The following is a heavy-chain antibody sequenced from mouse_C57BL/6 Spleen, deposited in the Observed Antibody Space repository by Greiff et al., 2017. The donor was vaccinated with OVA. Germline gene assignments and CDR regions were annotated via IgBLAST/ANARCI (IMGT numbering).Heavy chain of an antibody. Sequence: VQLQQSGPGLVQPSQSLSITCTVSGFSFTSYGVHWVRQSPGKGLEWLGVIWRGGSTDYNAAFMSRLSITKDNSKSQVFFKMNSLQADDTAIYYCAKGTRTGSSRYFDVWGTGTTVTVSS. J-gene: IGHJ1*03. V-gene: IGHV2-5*01. D-gene: IGHD2-2*01. CDR3: AKGTRTGSSRYFDV. CDR1: GFSFTSYG. CDR2: IWRGGST.